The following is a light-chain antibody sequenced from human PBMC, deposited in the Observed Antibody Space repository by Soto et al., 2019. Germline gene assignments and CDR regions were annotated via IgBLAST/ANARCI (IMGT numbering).Light chain of an antibody. Sequence: IQLTQSPSSLSASVGDRVTVTCRASDDITNYLAWYQQKAGKAPKLLIYDASTLYSGVPSRFRGSGYGTEFTLTISSLQPDDFATYYCQQYNSYWTFGQGTKVDIK. CDR2: DAS. CDR3: QQYNSYWT. CDR1: DDITNY. J-gene: IGKJ1*01. V-gene: IGKV1-9*01.